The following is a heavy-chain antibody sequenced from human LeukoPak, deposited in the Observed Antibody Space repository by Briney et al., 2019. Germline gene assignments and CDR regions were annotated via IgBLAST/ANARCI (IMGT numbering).Heavy chain of an antibody. J-gene: IGHJ4*02. Sequence: GGSLRLSCAASGFTFSTSSMNWVRQAPGKGLEWISSISSSSSCIYYADSVKGRFTISRDNAKNSLYLQMNSLRAEDTAVYYCARDSIVGAAFDYWGQGTLVTVSS. CDR3: ARDSIVGAAFDY. CDR1: GFTFSTSS. V-gene: IGHV3-21*01. D-gene: IGHD1-26*01. CDR2: ISSSSSCI.